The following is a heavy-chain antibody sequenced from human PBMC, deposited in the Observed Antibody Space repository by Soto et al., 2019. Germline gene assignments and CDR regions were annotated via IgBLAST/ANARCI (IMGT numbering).Heavy chain of an antibody. V-gene: IGHV2-70*01. CDR3: YLNVTSKNALYI. CDR2: IDWDDDK. J-gene: IGHJ3*02. D-gene: IGHD1-1*01. Sequence: RRIRQPPGKALEWLALIDWDDDKYYSTSLKTRLTISKDTSKNQVVLTMTNMDPVDTATYYCYLNVTSKNALYICGLGEVIPVS.